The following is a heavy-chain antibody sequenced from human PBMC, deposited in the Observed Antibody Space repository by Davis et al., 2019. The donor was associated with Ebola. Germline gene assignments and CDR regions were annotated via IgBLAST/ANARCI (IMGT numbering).Heavy chain of an antibody. D-gene: IGHD5-12*01. Sequence: SVKVSCKASGGTSGSYAIDWVRQAPGQGLEWMGRIIPFIYTTTYAQKLQGRVTITADTSTRTVYMELGSLRPDDTAVYYCARASVVDIVATIMNWFDPWGQGTLVTVSS. J-gene: IGHJ5*02. CDR2: IIPFIYTT. V-gene: IGHV1-69*04. CDR1: GGTSGSYA. CDR3: ARASVVDIVATIMNWFDP.